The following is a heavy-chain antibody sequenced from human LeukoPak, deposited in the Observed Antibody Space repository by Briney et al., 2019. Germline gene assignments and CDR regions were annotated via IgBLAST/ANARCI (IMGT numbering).Heavy chain of an antibody. J-gene: IGHJ4*02. Sequence: GGSLRLSCADSGFTFSNYNMNWVRQAPGKGLEWVSYISSSSSYIYYADSVKGRFTISRDNAKNSLYLQMNSLRAEDTAVYYCARDAAAAVRSHFGYWGQGTLVTVSS. V-gene: IGHV3-21*01. D-gene: IGHD6-13*01. CDR1: GFTFSNYN. CDR2: ISSSSSYI. CDR3: ARDAAAAVRSHFGY.